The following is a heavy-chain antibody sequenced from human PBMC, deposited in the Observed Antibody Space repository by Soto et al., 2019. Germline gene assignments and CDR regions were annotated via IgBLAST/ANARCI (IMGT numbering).Heavy chain of an antibody. V-gene: IGHV1-69*06. D-gene: IGHD3-22*01. CDR1: GGTFSSYA. J-gene: IGHJ6*02. Sequence: SVKVSCKASGGTFSSYAISWVRQAPGQGLEWMGGIIPIFGTANYAQKFQGRVTITADKSTSTAYMELSSLRSEDTAVYYCARAPYDSSGYRNSHYYYYYGMDVWGQWTTVTVSS. CDR3: ARAPYDSSGYRNSHYYYYYGMDV. CDR2: IIPIFGTA.